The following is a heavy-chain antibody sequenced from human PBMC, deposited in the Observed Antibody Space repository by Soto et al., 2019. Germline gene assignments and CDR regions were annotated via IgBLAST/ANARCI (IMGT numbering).Heavy chain of an antibody. Sequence: NPSETLSLTCTVSGGSISSYYWSWIRQPPGKGLEWIGYIYYSGSTNYNPSLKSRVTISVDTSKNQFSLKLSSVTAADTAVYYCARIRRPAGWGYYFYFDYWGQGTLVTVSS. D-gene: IGHD3-22*01. J-gene: IGHJ4*02. V-gene: IGHV4-59*01. CDR1: GGSISSYY. CDR3: ARIRRPAGWGYYFYFDY. CDR2: IYYSGST.